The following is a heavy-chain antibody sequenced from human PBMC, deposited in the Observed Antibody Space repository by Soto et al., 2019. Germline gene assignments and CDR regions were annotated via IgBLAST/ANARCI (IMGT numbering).Heavy chain of an antibody. D-gene: IGHD3-3*01. Sequence: QLHLVQSGAVVKKPGASVTVSCSASGYPVTAYYMHWVRQAPGRGLEWMGGINPATGAAKYTQTWQGRVTMTRGTSTSTVFMELSGLTSEDTAVFYCATGGGVGVAGSAAFDMWGQGTLVTVSS. CDR3: ATGGGVGVAGSAAFDM. V-gene: IGHV1-2*02. J-gene: IGHJ3*02. CDR2: INPATGAA. CDR1: GYPVTAYY.